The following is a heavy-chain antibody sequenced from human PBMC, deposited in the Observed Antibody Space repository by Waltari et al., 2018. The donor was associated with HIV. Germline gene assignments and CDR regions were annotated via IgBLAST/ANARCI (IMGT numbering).Heavy chain of an antibody. CDR3: ARDLNAVELGTGTPGY. CDR1: GGSISTYA. Sequence: QVQLVQSGAEVKKPGSSVKVSCKASGGSISTYAISWVRQAHGQGLEWMGGIIPIFGTANFAQKFQGRVTFTADVSTSTAYMELSSLTSKDTAVYYCARDLNAVELGTGTPGYWGQGTLVTVSS. D-gene: IGHD1-1*01. J-gene: IGHJ4*02. V-gene: IGHV1-69*01. CDR2: IIPIFGTA.